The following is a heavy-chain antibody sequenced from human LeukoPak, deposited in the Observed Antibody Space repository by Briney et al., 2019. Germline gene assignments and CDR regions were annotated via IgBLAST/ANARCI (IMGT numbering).Heavy chain of an antibody. CDR1: GYTFTGCY. Sequence: GASVKVSCKASGYTFTGCYMHWVRQAPGQGLEWMGWINPNSGGTNYAQKFQGRVTMTRDTSISTAYMELSRLRSDDTAVYYCARVRVATSHYYYGMDVWGQGTTVTVSS. J-gene: IGHJ6*02. D-gene: IGHD5-12*01. V-gene: IGHV1-2*02. CDR3: ARVRVATSHYYYGMDV. CDR2: INPNSGGT.